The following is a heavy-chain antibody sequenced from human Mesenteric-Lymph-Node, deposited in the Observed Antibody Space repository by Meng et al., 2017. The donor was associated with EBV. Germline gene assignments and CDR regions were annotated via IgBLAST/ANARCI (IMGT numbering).Heavy chain of an antibody. J-gene: IGHJ4*02. D-gene: IGHD6-19*01. V-gene: IGHV4-4*02. CDR1: GDSISSSKY. Sequence: QVPLQESGPGLAKPSGTLSLPCAVPGDSISSSKYWSWVRQPPGKGLEWIGEIYHDGDTNYNPSLTSRVTISLDTSKNQFSLNLNSVTAADTAVYYCARGGSSSGWHGHFDFWGQGTLVTVSS. CDR2: IYHDGDT. CDR3: ARGGSSSGWHGHFDF.